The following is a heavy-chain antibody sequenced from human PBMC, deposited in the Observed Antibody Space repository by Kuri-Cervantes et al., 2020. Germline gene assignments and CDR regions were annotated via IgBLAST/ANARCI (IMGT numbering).Heavy chain of an antibody. CDR3: ARGGWNGWRPFDY. CDR2: ISYDGSNK. CDR1: GFTFSNYA. J-gene: IGHJ4*02. V-gene: IGHV3-33*08. Sequence: GGSLRLSCAVSGFTFSNYAMNWVRQAPGKGLEWVAVISYDGSNKYYADSVKGRFTISRDNSKNTLYLQMNSLRAEDTAVYCCARGGWNGWRPFDYWGQGTLVTVSS. D-gene: IGHD1-1*01.